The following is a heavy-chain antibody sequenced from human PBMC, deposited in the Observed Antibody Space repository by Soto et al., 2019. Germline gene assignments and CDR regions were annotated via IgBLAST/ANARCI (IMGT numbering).Heavy chain of an antibody. CDR2: ISGSGSTI. Sequence: QVQLVESGGGLVKPGGSLRLSCAASGFTFSDYYMSWIRQAPGKGLEWLSYISGSGSTIYYADSAKGRFTISRDNGKNSLYLQMNSLRAEDTAEYYCVRSGYSYGLPFFDYWGQGTLVTVSS. D-gene: IGHD5-18*01. CDR3: VRSGYSYGLPFFDY. CDR1: GFTFSDYY. V-gene: IGHV3-11*01. J-gene: IGHJ4*02.